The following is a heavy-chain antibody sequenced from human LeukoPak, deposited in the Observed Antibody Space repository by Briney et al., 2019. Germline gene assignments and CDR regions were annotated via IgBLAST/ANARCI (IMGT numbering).Heavy chain of an antibody. Sequence: PGGSLRLSCAASGFTFSSYAMHWVRQAPGKGLEWVAAISYDGSNKYYADSVKGRFTISRDNSKNTLYLQMNSLRAEDTAVYYCARWVGSSPRGRAFDIWGQGTMVTVSS. V-gene: IGHV3-30*01. D-gene: IGHD1-26*01. J-gene: IGHJ3*02. CDR1: GFTFSSYA. CDR3: ARWVGSSPRGRAFDI. CDR2: ISYDGSNK.